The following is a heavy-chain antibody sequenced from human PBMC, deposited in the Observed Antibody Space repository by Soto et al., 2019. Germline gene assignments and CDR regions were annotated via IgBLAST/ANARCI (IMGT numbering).Heavy chain of an antibody. Sequence: QVQLQESGPGLVKPSVTLSLTCTVSGGSISSYYWSWIRQPPGKGLEWIGYIYYSGSTNYNPSLKSRVTISVDTSKNQFSLKLSSVTAADTAVYYCARDYGRGRFDYWGQGTLVTVSS. CDR2: IYYSGST. CDR3: ARDYGRGRFDY. J-gene: IGHJ4*02. D-gene: IGHD3-16*01. V-gene: IGHV4-59*01. CDR1: GGSISSYY.